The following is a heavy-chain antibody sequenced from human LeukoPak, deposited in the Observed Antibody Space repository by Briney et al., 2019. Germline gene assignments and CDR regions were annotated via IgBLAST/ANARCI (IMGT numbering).Heavy chain of an antibody. CDR1: GFTFSSYS. CDR2: ISSSSSYI. V-gene: IGHV3-21*01. J-gene: IGHJ4*02. D-gene: IGHD3-10*01. CDR3: ARAGGSTVSHSDY. Sequence: KTGGSLRLSCAASGFTFSSYSMNWVRQAPGKGLEWVSSISSSSSYIYYADSVKGRFTISKDNAKNSLYLQMSSLRAEDTAVYYCARAGGSTVSHSDYWGQGTLVTVSS.